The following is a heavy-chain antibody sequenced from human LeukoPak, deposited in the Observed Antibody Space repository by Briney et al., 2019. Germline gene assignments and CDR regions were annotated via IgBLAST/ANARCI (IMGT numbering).Heavy chain of an antibody. J-gene: IGHJ4*02. V-gene: IGHV3-23*01. D-gene: IGHD2-15*01. CDR2: ISGDAGVT. Sequence: GGSLRLSCVASGFSFSDSVMSWVRQAPGKGLEWVSAISGDAGVTYYAASVKGRFTISRDNSKNAVYLQMNSLRAEDTAVYYCARKYCSSVSCRSFDYWGQGTLVTVSS. CDR1: GFSFSDSV. CDR3: ARKYCSSVSCRSFDY.